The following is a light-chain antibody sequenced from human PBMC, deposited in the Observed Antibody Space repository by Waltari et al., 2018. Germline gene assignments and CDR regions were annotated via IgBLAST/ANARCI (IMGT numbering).Light chain of an antibody. Sequence: EIVLTQSPAILSVSPGERSPLSCRASQSVSNKLAWYPQKPGQAPRLLIYDVSTRATAIPARFSGGGSGTEFTLTITSLQSEDFAVYYCQQHNDWPPKTFGQGTKVEIK. CDR2: DVS. CDR3: QQHNDWPPKT. V-gene: IGKV3-15*01. J-gene: IGKJ1*01. CDR1: QSVSNK.